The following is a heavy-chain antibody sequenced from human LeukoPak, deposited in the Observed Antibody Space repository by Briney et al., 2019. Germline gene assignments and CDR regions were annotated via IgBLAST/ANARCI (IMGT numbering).Heavy chain of an antibody. J-gene: IGHJ6*02. Sequence: SETLSLTCTVSGGSISSGGYYWSWIRQHPGKGLEWIVYIYYSGSTYYNPSLKSRVTISVDTSKNQFSLKLSSVTAADTAVYYCARFRSNHYYYYGMDVWGQGTTVTVSS. V-gene: IGHV4-31*03. CDR3: ARFRSNHYYYYGMDV. CDR2: IYYSGST. CDR1: GGSISSGGYY.